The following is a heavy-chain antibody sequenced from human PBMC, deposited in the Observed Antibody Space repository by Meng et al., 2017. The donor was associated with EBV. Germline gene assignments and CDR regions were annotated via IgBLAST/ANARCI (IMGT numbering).Heavy chain of an antibody. V-gene: IGHV1-2*06. Sequence: QVQLVQSGAEVXXXXXSVKVSCKASGYTFTGYYLHWVRQSPGQGLEWMGRINPTSGGTNYVQKFQGRVTMTRDTSISTAYMELTGLRSGDTAVYYCASGNFTDHWGRGTLVTVSS. J-gene: IGHJ4*02. D-gene: IGHD3-3*01. CDR3: ASGNFTDH. CDR1: GYTFTGYY. CDR2: INPTSGGT.